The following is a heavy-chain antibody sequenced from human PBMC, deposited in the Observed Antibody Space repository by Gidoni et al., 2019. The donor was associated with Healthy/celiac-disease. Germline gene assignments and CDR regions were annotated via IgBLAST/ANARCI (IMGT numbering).Heavy chain of an antibody. CDR2: IYYSGST. CDR3: ARQMAGYYDSSGYPYWFDP. V-gene: IGHV4-39*01. D-gene: IGHD3-22*01. CDR1: GGSISSSRYY. J-gene: IGHJ5*02. Sequence: QLQLQESGPGLVKPSETLSLTCTVSGGSISSSRYYWGWIRQPPGKGLEWIGSIYYSGSTYYNPSLKSRVTISVDTSKNQFSLKLSSVTAADTAVYYCARQMAGYYDSSGYPYWFDPWGQGTLVTVSS.